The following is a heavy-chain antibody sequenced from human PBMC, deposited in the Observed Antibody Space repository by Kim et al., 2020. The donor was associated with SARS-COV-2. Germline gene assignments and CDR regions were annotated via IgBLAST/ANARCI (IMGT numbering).Heavy chain of an antibody. V-gene: IGHV3-23*03. Sequence: GGSLRLSCAASGFTFSSYAMSWVRQAPGKGLEWVSVIYSGGSSTYYADSVKGRFTISRDNSKNTLYLQMNSLRAEDTAVYYCAKDDKILMYYYDSSGCIDYWGQGTLVTVSS. CDR1: GFTFSSYA. D-gene: IGHD3-22*01. CDR2: IYSGGSST. J-gene: IGHJ4*02. CDR3: AKDDKILMYYYDSSGCIDY.